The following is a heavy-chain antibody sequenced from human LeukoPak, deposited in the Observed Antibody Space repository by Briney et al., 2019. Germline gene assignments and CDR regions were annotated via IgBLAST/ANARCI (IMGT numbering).Heavy chain of an antibody. Sequence: PSETLSLTCTVSGGSISSSSYYWGWIRQPPGKGLEWIGSIYYSGSTYYNPSLKSRVTISVDTSKNQFSLKLSSVTAADTAVYYCARAFRPYSSSSGNWFDPWGQGTLVTVSS. CDR2: IYYSGST. D-gene: IGHD6-6*01. CDR1: GGSISSSSYY. J-gene: IGHJ5*02. V-gene: IGHV4-39*07. CDR3: ARAFRPYSSSSGNWFDP.